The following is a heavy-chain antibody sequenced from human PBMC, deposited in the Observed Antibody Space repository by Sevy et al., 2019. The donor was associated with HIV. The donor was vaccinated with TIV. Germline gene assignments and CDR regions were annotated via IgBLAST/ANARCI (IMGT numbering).Heavy chain of an antibody. J-gene: IGHJ4*02. CDR1: GFTVNSNY. CDR3: PRGKSGYGYALNY. CDR2: IHSADTT. V-gene: IGHV3-66*01. Sequence: GGSLRLSCAASGFTVNSNYMTWVRQAPGKGLEGVSVIHSADTTYHADSVKDRFTISRDNFKNTLYLHMGSLKAEDTAVYYCPRGKSGYGYALNYWGQGTLVTVSS. D-gene: IGHD5-18*01.